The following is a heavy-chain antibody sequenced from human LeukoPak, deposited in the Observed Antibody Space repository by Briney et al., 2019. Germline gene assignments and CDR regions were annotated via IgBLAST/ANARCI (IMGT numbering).Heavy chain of an antibody. J-gene: IGHJ5*02. Sequence: ASVKVSCKASGYTFSDYAISWVRQAPGQGLEWMGWISAYNGNTEYAQKVQGRVIMTTDTSTSTAYMELRSLRSDDAAVYYCARGGYCTGTNCRNWFDLWGQGTLVTVSS. V-gene: IGHV1-18*01. D-gene: IGHD2-2*01. CDR3: ARGGYCTGTNCRNWFDL. CDR2: ISAYNGNT. CDR1: GYTFSDYA.